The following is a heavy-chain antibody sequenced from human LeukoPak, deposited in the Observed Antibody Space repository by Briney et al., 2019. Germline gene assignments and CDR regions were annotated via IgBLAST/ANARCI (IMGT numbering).Heavy chain of an antibody. CDR2: IFSNDEK. Sequence: SGPVLVKPTETLTLTCTVAGFSLSTARMGVSWIRQPPGKALEWLAHIFSNDEKSYSTSLKSRLTISKDTSKSQVVLTMTNMDPVDTATYYCAGVPYWGVIITLAYWGQGTLVTVSS. V-gene: IGHV2-26*01. J-gene: IGHJ4*02. CDR3: AGVPYWGVIITLAY. D-gene: IGHD3-10*01. CDR1: GFSLSTARMG.